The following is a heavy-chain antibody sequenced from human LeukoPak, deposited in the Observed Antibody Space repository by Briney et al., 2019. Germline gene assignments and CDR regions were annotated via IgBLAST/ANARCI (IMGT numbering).Heavy chain of an antibody. V-gene: IGHV4-34*01. CDR3: ARADCSGGSCYSDAFDI. CDR2: INHSGST. J-gene: IGHJ3*02. CDR1: GGSFSGYY. Sequence: PSETLSLTCAVYGGSFSGYYWSWIRQPPGKGLEWIGEINHSGSTNYNPSLKSRVTISVDTSKNQFSLKLSSVTAADTAVYYCARADCSGGSCYSDAFDIWGQGTVVTVSS. D-gene: IGHD2-15*01.